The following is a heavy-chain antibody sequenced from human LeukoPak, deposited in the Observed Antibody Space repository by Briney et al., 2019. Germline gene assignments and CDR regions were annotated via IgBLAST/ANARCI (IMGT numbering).Heavy chain of an antibody. D-gene: IGHD3-9*01. CDR1: GGSISSCY. J-gene: IGHJ5*01. CDR2: IYYSGGT. Sequence: PSETLSLTCTVSGGSISSCYWTWIRQPPGKALEWIGYIYYSGGTNYNPSLKSRATISVDRSKTQFFLKLRSVAAADTAVYYCARLSNYDILTGNSWFDSWGQGTLVTVSS. CDR3: ARLSNYDILTGNSWFDS. V-gene: IGHV4-59*08.